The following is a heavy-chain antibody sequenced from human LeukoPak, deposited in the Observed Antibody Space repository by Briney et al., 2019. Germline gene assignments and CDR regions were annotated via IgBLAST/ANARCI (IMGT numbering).Heavy chain of an antibody. J-gene: IGHJ5*02. CDR2: IYYSGST. Sequence: SETLSLTCTVSGGSISSSSYYWGWIRQLPGKGLEWIGSIYYSGSTYYNPSLKSRFTISVDTSKNQFSLKLSSVTAADTAVYYCARITGQKPQFDPWGQGTLVTVSS. V-gene: IGHV4-39*01. CDR1: GGSISSSSYY. CDR3: ARITGQKPQFDP. D-gene: IGHD1-14*01.